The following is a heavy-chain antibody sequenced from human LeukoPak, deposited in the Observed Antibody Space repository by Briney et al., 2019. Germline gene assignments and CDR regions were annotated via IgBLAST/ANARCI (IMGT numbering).Heavy chain of an antibody. J-gene: IGHJ6*02. D-gene: IGHD3-10*01. V-gene: IGHV1-18*01. Sequence: ASVKVSCKASGYTFTSYGISWVRQAPGQGLEWMGWISAYNGNTTYAQKLQGRVTMTTDTSTSTAYMELRSLRSDDTAVYYCARRRPRAYYYGSGREYYYYGMDVWGQGTTVTVSS. CDR1: GYTFTSYG. CDR2: ISAYNGNT. CDR3: ARRRPRAYYYGSGREYYYYGMDV.